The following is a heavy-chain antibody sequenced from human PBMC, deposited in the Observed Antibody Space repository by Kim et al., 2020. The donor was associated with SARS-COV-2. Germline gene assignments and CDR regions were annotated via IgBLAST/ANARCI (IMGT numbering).Heavy chain of an antibody. CDR2: INHSGST. Sequence: SETLSLTCAVYGGSFSGYYWSWIRQPPGKGLEWIGEINHSGSTNYNPSLKSRVTISVDTSKNQFSLKLCSVTAADTAVYYCARGRPVVIRGGWFDPWGQGTLVTVSS. CDR3: ARGRPVVIRGGWFDP. CDR1: GGSFSGYY. D-gene: IGHD3-16*02. V-gene: IGHV4-34*01. J-gene: IGHJ5*02.